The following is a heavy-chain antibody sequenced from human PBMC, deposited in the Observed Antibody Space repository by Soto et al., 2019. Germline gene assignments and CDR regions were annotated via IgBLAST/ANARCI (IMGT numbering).Heavy chain of an antibody. CDR3: ATDPVAVTGSFIDS. CDR2: ISYDGRVT. CDR1: GFTFSAYA. Sequence: GGSLRLSCAASGFTFSAYAFHWVRQAPGKGLEWLSVISYDGRVTHYADSVGGRFIISRDSSKKTAYLQMNSLKGDDTAVYFCATDPVAVTGSFIDSWGQGTLVTVSS. J-gene: IGHJ4*02. D-gene: IGHD2-21*02. V-gene: IGHV3-30-3*01.